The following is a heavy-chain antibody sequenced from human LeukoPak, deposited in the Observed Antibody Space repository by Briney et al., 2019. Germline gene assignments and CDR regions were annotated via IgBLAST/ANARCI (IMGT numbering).Heavy chain of an antibody. CDR3: ASIFDGGSYHNWFDP. CDR1: GYTFTSYY. CDR2: INPSGGST. D-gene: IGHD1-26*01. Sequence: ASVKVSCKASGYTFTSYYMHWVRQAPGQGLEWMGIINPSGGSTSYAQKCQGRVTMTRDTSTSTVYMELSSLRSEDTAVYYCASIFDGGSYHNWFDPWGQGTLVTVSS. J-gene: IGHJ5*02. V-gene: IGHV1-46*01.